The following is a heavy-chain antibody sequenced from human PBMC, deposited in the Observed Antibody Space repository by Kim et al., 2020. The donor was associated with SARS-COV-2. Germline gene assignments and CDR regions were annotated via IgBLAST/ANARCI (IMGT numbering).Heavy chain of an antibody. J-gene: IGHJ4*02. V-gene: IGHV1-2*02. CDR1: GYSVSNYY. D-gene: IGHD2-21*01. CDR2: INPKTGAV. CDR3: SRCGREYQMPCGFDY. Sequence: ASVKVSCKASGYSVSNYYIHWVRQAPGQGLEWVGWINPKTGAVNYAQKFLGRVTMTRDTSITTAYMEVSSLRSDDTAIFYCSRCGREYQMPCGFDYLGQG.